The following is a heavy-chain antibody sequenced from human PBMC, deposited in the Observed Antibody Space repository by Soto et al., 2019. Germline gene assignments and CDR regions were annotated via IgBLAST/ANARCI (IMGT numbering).Heavy chain of an antibody. J-gene: IGHJ5*02. V-gene: IGHV4-39*01. CDR2: IYYSGST. CDR1: GGSISSSSYY. Sequence: PSETRSLTCTVSGGSISSSSYYWGWIRQPPGKGLEWIGSIYYSGSTYYNPSLKSRVTISVDTSKNQFSLKLSSVTAADTAVYYCARWKSNWVNWFDPWGQGTLVTVSS. D-gene: IGHD1-1*01. CDR3: ARWKSNWVNWFDP.